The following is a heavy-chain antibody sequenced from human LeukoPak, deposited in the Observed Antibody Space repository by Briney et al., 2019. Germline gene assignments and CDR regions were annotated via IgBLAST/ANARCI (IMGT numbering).Heavy chain of an antibody. D-gene: IGHD4-23*01. J-gene: IGHJ4*02. V-gene: IGHV3-30*03. Sequence: PGGSLRLSCAASGFTFTNFAMNWVRQAPGKGLEWVAVISYDGSNKYYADSVKGRFTISRDNSKNTLYLQMNSLRVEDTAVYYCARGRPHGNDYWGQGTLVTVSS. CDR2: ISYDGSNK. CDR1: GFTFTNFA. CDR3: ARGRPHGNDY.